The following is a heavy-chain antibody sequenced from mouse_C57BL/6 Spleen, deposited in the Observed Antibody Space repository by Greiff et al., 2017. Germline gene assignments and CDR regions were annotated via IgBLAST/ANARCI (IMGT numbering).Heavy chain of an antibody. Sequence: QVQLQQPGAELVRPGTSVKLSCKASGYTFTSYWMHWVQQRPGQGLEWIGVIDPSDSYTNYNQKFKGKATLTVDTSSSTAYMQLSSLTSEDSAVYYCARAHYGSSYGWFAYWGQGTLVTVSA. CDR3: ARAHYGSSYGWFAY. J-gene: IGHJ3*01. CDR2: IDPSDSYT. CDR1: GYTFTSYW. V-gene: IGHV1-59*01. D-gene: IGHD1-1*01.